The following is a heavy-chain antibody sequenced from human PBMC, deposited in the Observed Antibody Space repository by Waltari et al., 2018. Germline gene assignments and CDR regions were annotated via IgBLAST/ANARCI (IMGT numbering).Heavy chain of an antibody. CDR1: GGSFSGYY. D-gene: IGHD1-20*01. Sequence: QVQLQQWGAGLLKPSETLSLTCAVYGGSFSGYYWRWIRQPPGKGLEWIGEINHSGSTNYNPSLKSRVTISVDTSKNQFSLKLSSVTAADTAVYYCARGFRQRYNWNRFDYWGQGTLVTVSS. CDR2: INHSGST. V-gene: IGHV4-34*01. CDR3: ARGFRQRYNWNRFDY. J-gene: IGHJ4*02.